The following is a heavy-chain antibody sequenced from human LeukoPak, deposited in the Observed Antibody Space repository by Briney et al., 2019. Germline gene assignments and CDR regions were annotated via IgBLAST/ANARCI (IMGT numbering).Heavy chain of an antibody. Sequence: SETLSLTCAVSGGSISSYYWSWIRQPPGKGLEWIGYIYYSGSTNYNPSLKSRVTISVDTSKNQFSLKLSSVTAADTAVYYCAGGRDGYSYFDYWGQGTLVTVSS. V-gene: IGHV4-59*01. J-gene: IGHJ4*02. D-gene: IGHD5-24*01. CDR2: IYYSGST. CDR3: AGGRDGYSYFDY. CDR1: GGSISSYY.